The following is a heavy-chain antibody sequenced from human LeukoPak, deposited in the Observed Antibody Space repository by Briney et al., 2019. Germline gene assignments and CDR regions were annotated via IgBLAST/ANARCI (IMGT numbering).Heavy chain of an antibody. Sequence: SETLSLTCTVSGDSTSSITYYWDWIRQAPGKGLECIANIYDSGTTHYNPSLKSRVTISGDTSKNQFCLKFNSVTAADTDIYYCATHRRSGSGGSENAFEIWGQGTMVTVSS. D-gene: IGHD5-12*01. CDR3: ATHRRSGSGGSENAFEI. CDR2: IYDSGTT. J-gene: IGHJ3*02. V-gene: IGHV4-39*01. CDR1: GDSTSSITYY.